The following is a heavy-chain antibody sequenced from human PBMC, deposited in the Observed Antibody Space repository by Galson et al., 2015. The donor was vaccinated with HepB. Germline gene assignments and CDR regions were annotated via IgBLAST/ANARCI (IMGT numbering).Heavy chain of an antibody. D-gene: IGHD6-19*01. J-gene: IGHJ3*02. CDR3: ARPQRPGHSRGFDAFHI. Sequence: SETLSLTCTVSGGSISSSSLYWGWIRQPPGKGLEWIGSIDYTGSTDYNPSLKSRVTISIDTSKKQFSLRLRSVTAADTAVYYCARPQRPGHSRGFDAFHIWGQGTMVTVSS. CDR1: GGSISSSSLY. V-gene: IGHV4-39*01. CDR2: IDYTGST.